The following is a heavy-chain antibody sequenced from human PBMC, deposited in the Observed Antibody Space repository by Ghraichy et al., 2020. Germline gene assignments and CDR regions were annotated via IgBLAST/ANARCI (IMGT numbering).Heavy chain of an antibody. V-gene: IGHV4-39*01. CDR3: ARRGDYGDYEWFDP. J-gene: IGHJ5*02. Sequence: SETLSLTCTVSGGSISSSSYYWGWIRQPPGKGLEWIGSIYYSGSTYYNPSLKSRVTISVDTSKNQFSLKLSSVTAADTAVYYCARRGDYGDYEWFDPWGQGTLVTVSS. CDR1: GGSISSSSYY. CDR2: IYYSGST. D-gene: IGHD4-17*01.